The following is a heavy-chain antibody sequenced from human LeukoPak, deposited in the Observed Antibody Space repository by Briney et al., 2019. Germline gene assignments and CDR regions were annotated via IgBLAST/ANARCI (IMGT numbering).Heavy chain of an antibody. CDR3: TRGYGGVPGSGRDAFDI. J-gene: IGHJ3*02. Sequence: PGGSLRLSCAASGFTFSSYWMHWARQAPGKGLVWVSRINSDGSSTSYADSVKGRFTISRDNAKNTLYLQMNSLRAEDTAVYYCTRGYGGVPGSGRDAFDIWGQGTMVTVSS. CDR1: GFTFSSYW. D-gene: IGHD6-19*01. CDR2: INSDGSST. V-gene: IGHV3-74*01.